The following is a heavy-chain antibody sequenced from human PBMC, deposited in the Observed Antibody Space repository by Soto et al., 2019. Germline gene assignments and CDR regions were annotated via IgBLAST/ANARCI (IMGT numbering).Heavy chain of an antibody. Sequence: EVQLVESGGGLVQPGGSLRLSCAASGFTFSSYWMSWVRQAPGKGLEWVANIKQDGSEKYYVDSVKGRFTISRDNAKNSLYLQMNSLRAEDTAVYYCARWRREYSSSPFDYWGQGTLVTVSS. J-gene: IGHJ4*02. D-gene: IGHD6-6*01. V-gene: IGHV3-7*01. CDR1: GFTFSSYW. CDR3: ARWRREYSSSPFDY. CDR2: IKQDGSEK.